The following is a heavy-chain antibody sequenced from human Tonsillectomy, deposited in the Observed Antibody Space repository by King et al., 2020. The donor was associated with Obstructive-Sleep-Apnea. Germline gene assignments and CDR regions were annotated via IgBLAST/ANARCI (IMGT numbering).Heavy chain of an antibody. J-gene: IGHJ4*02. CDR3: ARASWSKRSHDY. D-gene: IGHD5-24*01. Sequence: VQLQESGPGLVKPSQTLSLTCTVSGGSISSGDYYWGWIRQPPGKGLEWIGYIYYSGSSYYNPSLKSRVTISVDTSKNQFSLKLSSVTAADTAVYYCARASWSKRSHDYWGQGTLVTVSS. V-gene: IGHV4-30-4*01. CDR1: GGSISSGDYY. CDR2: IYYSGSS.